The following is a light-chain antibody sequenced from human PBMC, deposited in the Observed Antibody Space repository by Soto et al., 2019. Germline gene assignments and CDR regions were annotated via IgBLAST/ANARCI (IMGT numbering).Light chain of an antibody. Sequence: EIVLTQSPAAPSLSPGERATVSYWASQSVSSYLAWDQHKPGQVPRLLIYDASNRLNGIPVRFSGSESGADFTLTTISLEPEDFAAYYCQQRSNWAWRFGRGT. CDR2: DAS. J-gene: IGKJ1*01. V-gene: IGKV3-11*01. CDR1: QSVSSY. CDR3: QQRSNWAWR.